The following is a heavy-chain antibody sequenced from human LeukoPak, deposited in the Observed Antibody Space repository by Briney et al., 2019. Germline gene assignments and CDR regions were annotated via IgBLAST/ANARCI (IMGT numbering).Heavy chain of an antibody. CDR2: ISGSGGST. J-gene: IGHJ3*02. D-gene: IGHD6-13*01. CDR1: GFTFSTYA. V-gene: IGHV3-23*01. CDR3: AKVYSSSWYGEYAFDI. Sequence: GGSLRLSCAASGFTFSTYAMSWVRQAPGKGLEWVSAISGSGGSTYFADSVKGRFTISRDNSKNTLYLQMNSLRAEDTAVYYCAKVYSSSWYGEYAFDIWGQGTMVTVSS.